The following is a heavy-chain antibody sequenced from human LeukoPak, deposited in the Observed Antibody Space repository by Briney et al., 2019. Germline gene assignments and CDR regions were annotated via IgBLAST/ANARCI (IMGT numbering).Heavy chain of an antibody. V-gene: IGHV3-33*01. CDR1: GFTFSGYG. D-gene: IGHD3-3*01. CDR2: IWSDGVNK. CDR3: ARATYDFWSGYPTYYYYYMDV. Sequence: GTSLRLSCAASGFTFSGYGMHWLRQAPGKELEWVAVIWSDGVNKYYADSVKGRFTISRDDSKKTLNLQMNSLRAEDTAIYYCARATYDFWSGYPTYYYYYMDVWGKGTTVTVSS. J-gene: IGHJ6*03.